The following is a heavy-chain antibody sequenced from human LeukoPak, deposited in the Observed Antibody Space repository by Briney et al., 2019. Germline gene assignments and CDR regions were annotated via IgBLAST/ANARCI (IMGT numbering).Heavy chain of an antibody. V-gene: IGHV1-3*01. CDR1: GYTFTSYA. J-gene: IGHJ4*02. D-gene: IGHD2-2*01. Sequence: ASVKVSCKASGYTFTSYAMHWVRQAPGLRLEWMGWINAGNGNTKYSQKFQGRVTITRDTSASTAYMELSSLRSEDTAVYYCAVGYCSSTSCSFPFDYWGQGTLVTVSS. CDR3: AVGYCSSTSCSFPFDY. CDR2: INAGNGNT.